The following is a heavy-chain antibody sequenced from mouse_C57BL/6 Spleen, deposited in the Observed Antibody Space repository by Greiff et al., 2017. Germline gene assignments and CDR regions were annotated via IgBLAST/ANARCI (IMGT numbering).Heavy chain of an antibody. V-gene: IGHV1-81*01. CDR2: IYPRSGNT. Sequence: QVQLQQSGAELARPGASVTLSCKASGYTFTSYGISWVKQRTGQGLEWIGEIYPRSGNTYYTEKFKGKATLTAAKSSSTAYMELRSLTSEDSAVYFGARRGWLPGYYFDYWGQGTTLTVSS. CDR1: GYTFTSYG. J-gene: IGHJ2*01. CDR3: ARRGWLPGYYFDY. D-gene: IGHD2-3*01.